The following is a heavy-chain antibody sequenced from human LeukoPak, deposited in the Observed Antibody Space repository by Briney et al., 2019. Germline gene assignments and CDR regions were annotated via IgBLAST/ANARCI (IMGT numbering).Heavy chain of an antibody. CDR2: IKRDGTEK. CDR3: ARGPNTGYGRRYYYYMDV. J-gene: IGHJ6*03. V-gene: IGHV3-7*01. CDR1: GLSFRSYS. Sequence: TGGSLRLSCAASGLSFRSYSMSWVRQAPGKGLQWVANIKRDGTEKYYVGSVEGRFTISRDNAKNSLYLQMNSLRAEDTAVYYCARGPNTGYGRRYYYYMDVWGKGTTVTVSS. D-gene: IGHD5-12*01.